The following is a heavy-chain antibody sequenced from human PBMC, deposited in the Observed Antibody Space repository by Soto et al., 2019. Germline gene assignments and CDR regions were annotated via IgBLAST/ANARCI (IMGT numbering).Heavy chain of an antibody. D-gene: IGHD4-17*01. CDR2: INHSGST. Sequence: QVQLQQWGAGLLKPSETLSLTCAVYGGSFSGYYWSWIRQPPGKGLEWFGEINHSGSTNYNPSLKSRVTLSVDTSKNQFSLKLSSVTAADTAVYYCAREYGDYGVIDYWGQGTLVTVSS. CDR1: GGSFSGYY. J-gene: IGHJ4*02. CDR3: AREYGDYGVIDY. V-gene: IGHV4-34*01.